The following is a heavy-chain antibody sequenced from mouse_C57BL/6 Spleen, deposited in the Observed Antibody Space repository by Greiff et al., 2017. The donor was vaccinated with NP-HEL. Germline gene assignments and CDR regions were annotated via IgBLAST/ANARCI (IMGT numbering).Heavy chain of an antibody. CDR2: INPGSGGT. Sequence: QVQLQQSGAELVRPGTSVKVSCKASGYAFTNYLIEWVKQRPGQGLEWIGVINPGSGGTNYNEKFKGKATLTADKSSSTAYMQLSSLTSEDSAVYFCARGGYYGSSDYWGQGTTLTVSS. CDR3: ARGGYYGSSDY. V-gene: IGHV1-54*01. J-gene: IGHJ2*01. CDR1: GYAFTNYL. D-gene: IGHD1-1*01.